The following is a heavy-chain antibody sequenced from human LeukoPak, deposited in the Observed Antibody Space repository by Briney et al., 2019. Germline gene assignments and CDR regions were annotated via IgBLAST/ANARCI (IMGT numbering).Heavy chain of an antibody. V-gene: IGHV4-59*01. J-gene: IGHJ5*02. CDR3: ARAVAGIVGFDP. CDR2: IYYSGST. Sequence: SETLSLTCTVSGGSISSYYWSWIRQPPGKGLEWIGYIYYSGSTNYNPSLKSRVTISVDTSKNQFSLKLSSVTAADTAVYYCARAVAGIVGFDPWGQGTLVTVSS. D-gene: IGHD6-19*01. CDR1: GGSISSYY.